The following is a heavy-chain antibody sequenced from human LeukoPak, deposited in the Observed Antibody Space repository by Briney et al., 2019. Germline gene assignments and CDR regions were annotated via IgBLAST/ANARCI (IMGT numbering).Heavy chain of an antibody. J-gene: IGHJ5*02. CDR3: AREPWFDP. V-gene: IGHV3-23*01. CDR1: GFTLSSYA. Sequence: GGSLRLSCAASGFTLSSYAMTWVRQAPGRGLEWVSSVDGGGGGTYYADSVKGRFTISRDNSKDTLYLQMNSLRAEDTAVYYCAREPWFDPWGQGTLVTVSS. CDR2: VDGGGGGT.